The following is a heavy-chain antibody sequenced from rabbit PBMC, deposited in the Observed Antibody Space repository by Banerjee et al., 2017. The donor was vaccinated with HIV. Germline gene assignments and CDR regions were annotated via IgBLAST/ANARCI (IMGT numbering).Heavy chain of an antibody. D-gene: IGHD6-1*01. CDR1: GFSFSNKYV. Sequence: QEQLEESGGDLVKPEGSLTLTCTASGFSFSNKYVMCWVRQAPGKGLEWIGTIYAGSSGSAYYASWVNGRFTISKTSSTTVTLQMTSLTAADTATYFCASDHYSDGSGDFKLWGPGTLVTVS. V-gene: IGHV1S45*01. J-gene: IGHJ4*01. CDR2: IYAGSSGSA. CDR3: ASDHYSDGSGDFKL.